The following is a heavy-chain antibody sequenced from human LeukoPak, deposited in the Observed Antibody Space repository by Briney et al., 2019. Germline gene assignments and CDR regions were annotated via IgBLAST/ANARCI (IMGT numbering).Heavy chain of an antibody. V-gene: IGHV1-69*01. CDR2: IIPIIGTA. CDR3: ARVPYDHAEYFQH. J-gene: IGHJ1*01. Sequence: SVNVSCKASGGTFSSYAISWVRQAPGQGLEWMGGIIPIIGTANYAQKFQGRVTITADESTSTAYMELSSLDTDDTAVYYCARVPYDHAEYFQHWGQGTLVTVSS. D-gene: IGHD1-1*01. CDR1: GGTFSSYA.